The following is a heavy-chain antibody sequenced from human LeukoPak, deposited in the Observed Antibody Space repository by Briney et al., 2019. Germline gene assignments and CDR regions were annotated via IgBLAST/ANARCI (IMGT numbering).Heavy chain of an antibody. Sequence: GASVKVSCKASGGTFSSYAISWVRQAPGQGLEWMGGIIPIFGTANYAQKFQGRVTITTDESTSTAYMELSSLRSEDTAVYYCATTTFGVGTYNWFDPWGQGTLVTVSS. CDR1: GGTFSSYA. CDR3: ATTTFGVGTYNWFDP. D-gene: IGHD3-3*01. J-gene: IGHJ5*02. V-gene: IGHV1-69*05. CDR2: IIPIFGTA.